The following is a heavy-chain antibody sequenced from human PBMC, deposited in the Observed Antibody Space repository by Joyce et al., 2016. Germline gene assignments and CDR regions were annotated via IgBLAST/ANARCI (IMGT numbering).Heavy chain of an antibody. CDR3: ARVVSSFDAFDI. D-gene: IGHD6-6*01. CDR1: GDSISSGGFY. V-gene: IGHV4-61*02. Sequence: QVQLQESGPGLVKPSQTLSLSCNVSGDSISSGGFYWNWIRQPAGKGLEWIERLYTTGTTNYNPSLESRVTLSADTSKNQFSLKLRSVTAADTAIYYCARVVSSFDAFDIWGPGTMVIVSS. CDR2: LYTTGTT. J-gene: IGHJ3*02.